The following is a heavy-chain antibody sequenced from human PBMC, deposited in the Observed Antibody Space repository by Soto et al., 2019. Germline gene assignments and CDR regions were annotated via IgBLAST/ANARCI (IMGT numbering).Heavy chain of an antibody. D-gene: IGHD2-2*02. V-gene: IGHV3-23*01. CDR2: ISGSGGST. J-gene: IGHJ3*02. CDR1: GFTFSSYA. Sequence: GGSLRLSCAASGFTFSSYAMSWVRQAPGKGLEWVSAISGSGGSTYYADSVKGLFTISRDNSKNTLYLQMNSLRAEDTAVYYYAKLVVPAAIAGDAFDIWGQGTMVTVSS. CDR3: AKLVVPAAIAGDAFDI.